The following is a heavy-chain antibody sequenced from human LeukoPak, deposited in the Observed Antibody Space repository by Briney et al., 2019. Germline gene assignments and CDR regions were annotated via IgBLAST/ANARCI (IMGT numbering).Heavy chain of an antibody. J-gene: IGHJ4*02. V-gene: IGHV4-4*09. CDR2: IFTSGSS. CDR1: GDSIRSDS. Sequence: SETLSLTCSVSGDSIRSDSWSWIRQSPGGGLEWIGYIFTSGSSSYNPSLRSRVTISVDTSKNQISLKLSSVTAADTAVYYCARMGGYSGYATHWGQGTLVTVSS. D-gene: IGHD5-12*01. CDR3: ARMGGYSGYATH.